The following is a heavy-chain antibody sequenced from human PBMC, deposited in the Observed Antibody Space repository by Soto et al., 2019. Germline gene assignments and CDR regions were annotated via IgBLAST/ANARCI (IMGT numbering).Heavy chain of an antibody. CDR3: ASGLPVEMATSFDY. J-gene: IGHJ4*02. D-gene: IGHD5-12*01. CDR2: IYYSGST. V-gene: IGHV4-59*01. CDR1: GGSISSYY. Sequence: SETLSLTCTVSGGSISSYYWSWIRQPPGKGLEWIGYIYYSGSTNYNPSLKSRVTISVDTSKNQFSLKLSSVTAADTAVYYCASGLPVEMATSFDYWGQGTLVTVSS.